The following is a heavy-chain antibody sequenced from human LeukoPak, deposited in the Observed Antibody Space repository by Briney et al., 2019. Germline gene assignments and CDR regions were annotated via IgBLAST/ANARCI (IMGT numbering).Heavy chain of an antibody. CDR2: MSGSGYYT. D-gene: IGHD3-3*01. J-gene: IGHJ6*03. V-gene: IGHV3-23*01. Sequence: GGSLRLSCASSGFAFSNFAMSWVRQAPGQGLEWVSAMSGSGYYTYYVESVKGRFTISRDNSKNTLYLHMNSLRADDTAVYYCAKMEGQRLYDYCMDVWGKGTTVTVSS. CDR3: AKMEGQRLYDYCMDV. CDR1: GFAFSNFA.